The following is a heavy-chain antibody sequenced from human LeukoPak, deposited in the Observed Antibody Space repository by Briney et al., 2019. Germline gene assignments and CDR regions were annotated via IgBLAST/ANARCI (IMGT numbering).Heavy chain of an antibody. J-gene: IGHJ2*01. D-gene: IGHD2-15*01. V-gene: IGHV3-21*01. CDR1: GFSFGSYA. CDR2: ISSSSSYI. Sequence: PGGSLRLSCAASGFSFGSYAMSWVRQAPGKGLEWVSSISSSSSYIYYADSVKGRFTISRDNAKNSLYLQMNSLRAEDTAVYYCASRGYCSGGSCPLKYWYFDLWGRGTLVTVSS. CDR3: ASRGYCSGGSCPLKYWYFDL.